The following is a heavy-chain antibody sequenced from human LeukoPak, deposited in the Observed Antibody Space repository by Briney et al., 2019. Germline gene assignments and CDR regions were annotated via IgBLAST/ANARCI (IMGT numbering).Heavy chain of an antibody. D-gene: IGHD1-26*01. J-gene: IGHJ4*02. Sequence: GASVKVSCKASGYTFTGYYMHWMRQATGQGLEWMGWMNPNSGNTGYVQKFQGRVTMTRNTSISTAYMELSSLRSEDTAVYYCARANRGSFDYWGQGTLVTVSS. V-gene: IGHV1-8*02. CDR2: MNPNSGNT. CDR1: GYTFTGYY. CDR3: ARANRGSFDY.